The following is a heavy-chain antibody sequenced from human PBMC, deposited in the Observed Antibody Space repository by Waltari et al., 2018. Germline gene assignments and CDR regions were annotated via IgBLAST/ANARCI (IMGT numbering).Heavy chain of an antibody. Sequence: EVQLMESGGGLVRPGGSMRLPCAVSGLTFERYAMIWPRQAPGKGLELVSVIYSSGSTYYAESVKGRFTISRDNSKSTLYLQMNSLRDDDTVVYYCASKSNSGWFDYWGQGTLVTVSS. J-gene: IGHJ4*02. CDR1: GLTFERYA. CDR2: IYSSGST. V-gene: IGHV3-23*03. D-gene: IGHD6-19*01. CDR3: ASKSNSGWFDY.